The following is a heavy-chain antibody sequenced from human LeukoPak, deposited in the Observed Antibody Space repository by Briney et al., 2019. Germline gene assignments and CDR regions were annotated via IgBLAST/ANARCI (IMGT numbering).Heavy chain of an antibody. V-gene: IGHV4-34*01. D-gene: IGHD5-18*01. CDR1: GGSFSNYY. J-gene: IGHJ5*02. Sequence: SETLSLTCAVYGGSFSNYYWSWIRQPPGKGLEWIGEINHSGSTNYNPSLKSRVTISVDTSKNQFSLKLSSVTAADTAVYYCARDKSPVDTAHWFDPWGQGTLVTVSS. CDR3: ARDKSPVDTAHWFDP. CDR2: INHSGST.